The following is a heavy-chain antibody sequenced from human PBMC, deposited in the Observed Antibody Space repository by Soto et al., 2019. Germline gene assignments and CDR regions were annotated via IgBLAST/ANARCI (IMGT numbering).Heavy chain of an antibody. J-gene: IGHJ4*02. D-gene: IGHD6-13*01. CDR3: ARGGVAAAGTLGN. V-gene: IGHV1-69*02. CDR2: IIPVLGVA. CDR1: GGTFNSYT. Sequence: QVQLVQSGAEVKRPGSSVRVSCKASGGTFNSYTISWVRQAPGQGPEWMGRIIPVLGVANYAQTFQGRVTITADKSTSTVYMDLSSLRSKDTAVYYCARGGVAAAGTLGNWGQGTLVTVSS.